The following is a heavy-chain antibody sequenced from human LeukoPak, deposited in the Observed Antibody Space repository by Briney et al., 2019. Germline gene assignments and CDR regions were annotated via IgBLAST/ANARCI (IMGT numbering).Heavy chain of an antibody. V-gene: IGHV4-34*01. D-gene: IGHD3-16*01. J-gene: IGHJ4*02. CDR1: GGSFSGYY. CDR2: INHSGST. CDR3: ARGGLDYVIGY. Sequence: SETLSLTCAVYGGSFSGYYWSWIRQPPGKGLEWIGEINHSGSTNYNPSLKSRVTISVDTSKNQFSLKLSSVTAAVTAVYYCARGGLDYVIGYWGQGTLVTVSS.